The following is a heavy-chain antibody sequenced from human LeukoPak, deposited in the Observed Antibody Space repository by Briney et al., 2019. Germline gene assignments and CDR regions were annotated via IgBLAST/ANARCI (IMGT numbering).Heavy chain of an antibody. Sequence: PGGSLRLSCAASGITFNTHGMSWVRQAPGRGPEWVSSIGGNTDDTYYAESVKGRFTISRDRSKNTIYLQMSSPRAEDTAVYYCAKNGRILDVRGQGTTVTVSS. CDR1: GITFNTHG. D-gene: IGHD2-8*01. J-gene: IGHJ6*02. V-gene: IGHV3-23*01. CDR2: IGGNTDDT. CDR3: AKNGRILDV.